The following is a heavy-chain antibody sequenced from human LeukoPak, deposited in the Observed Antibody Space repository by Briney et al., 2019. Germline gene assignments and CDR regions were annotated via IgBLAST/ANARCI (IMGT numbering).Heavy chain of an antibody. J-gene: IGHJ4*02. D-gene: IGHD3-22*01. V-gene: IGHV1-69*01. CDR3: ARDRANYYDSSGSD. CDR2: IIPIFGTA. Sequence: GSSVKVSCKASGGTFSSYAISWVRQAPGQGLEWMGGIIPIFGTANYAQKFQGRVTITADESTSTAYMELSSLRSEDTAVYYCARDRANYYDSSGSDWGQGTLVTVSS. CDR1: GGTFSSYA.